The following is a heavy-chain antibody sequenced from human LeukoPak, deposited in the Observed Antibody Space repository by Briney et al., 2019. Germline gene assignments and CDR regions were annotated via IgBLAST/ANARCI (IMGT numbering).Heavy chain of an antibody. CDR1: GGTLSSYA. J-gene: IGHJ3*02. D-gene: IGHD2-2*01. V-gene: IGHV1-69*06. Sequence: GASVKVSCKASGGTLSSYAISWVRQAPGQGPEWIGGILPIFGTANYAQKFQGRVTITADKSTSTAYMELSSLRSEDTAVYYCAGTLTGYCSSTSCIGAFDIWGQGTMVTVSS. CDR2: ILPIFGTA. CDR3: AGTLTGYCSSTSCIGAFDI.